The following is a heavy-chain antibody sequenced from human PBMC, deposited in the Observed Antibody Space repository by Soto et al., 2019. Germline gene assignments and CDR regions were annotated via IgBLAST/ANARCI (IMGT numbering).Heavy chain of an antibody. CDR2: IIPIFGTA. Sequence: QVQLVQSGAEVKKPGSSVKVSCKASGGTFSSYAISWVRQAPGQGLEWMGGIIPIFGTANYAQKFQGRVTITADESTSTAYMELSSLRSEDTAVYYCARGRGCSGGSCYPEPAYYYGMDVWGQGTTVTVSS. V-gene: IGHV1-69*01. CDR3: ARGRGCSGGSCYPEPAYYYGMDV. CDR1: GGTFSSYA. D-gene: IGHD2-15*01. J-gene: IGHJ6*02.